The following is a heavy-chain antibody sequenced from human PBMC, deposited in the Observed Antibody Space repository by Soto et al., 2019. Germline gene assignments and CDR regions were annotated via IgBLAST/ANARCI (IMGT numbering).Heavy chain of an antibody. Sequence: QVQLVQSGAVVKKPGSSVKVSCKASGGTFSSYAINWVRQAPGPGLEWMGGIIPMFGTTTYAQKFQGRVTITADESTSTVYMELTGLTSDDTAVYYCGRDGAGMGVTFDYWGQGTLVTVSS. J-gene: IGHJ4*02. CDR1: GGTFSSYA. D-gene: IGHD3-10*01. CDR2: IIPMFGTT. V-gene: IGHV1-69*12. CDR3: GRDGAGMGVTFDY.